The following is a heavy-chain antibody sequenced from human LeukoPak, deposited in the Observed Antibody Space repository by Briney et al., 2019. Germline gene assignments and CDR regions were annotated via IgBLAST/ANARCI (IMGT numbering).Heavy chain of an antibody. J-gene: IGHJ4*02. CDR3: ARVDYGGNSVDY. CDR2: IYHSGST. CDR1: GGSISSSSYY. D-gene: IGHD4-23*01. V-gene: IGHV4-39*07. Sequence: SETLSLTCTVSGGSISSSSYYWGWIRQPPGKGLEWIGSIYHSGSTYYNPSLKSRVTISVDTSKNQFSLKLSSVTAADTAVYYCARVDYGGNSVDYWGRGTLVTVSS.